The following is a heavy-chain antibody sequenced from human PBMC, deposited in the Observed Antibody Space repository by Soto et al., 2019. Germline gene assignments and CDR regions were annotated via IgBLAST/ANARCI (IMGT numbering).Heavy chain of an antibody. J-gene: IGHJ6*02. V-gene: IGHV3-7*05. CDR1: GFNFYTSW. CDR3: SRRLEV. CDR2: IDQDGNEK. Sequence: PGGSVRLSCAASGFNFYTSWMDWVRQSPGKGLEWVANIDQDGNEKYYVDSVKGRFTISRDNAKNSLYLQMNSLRAEDTAVYYCSRRLEVWGQGTTVTVSS.